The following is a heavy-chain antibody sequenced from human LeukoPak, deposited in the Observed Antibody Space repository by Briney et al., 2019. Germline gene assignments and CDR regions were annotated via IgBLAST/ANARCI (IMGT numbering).Heavy chain of an antibody. V-gene: IGHV6-1*01. D-gene: IGHD1-14*01. CDR3: AGQPGYFADY. Sequence: PSQTLSLTCAISGDSVSSSSAAWNWIRQSPSRGLEWLGRTYYRSKWYNDYAVSVKSRITINPDTSKNQFSLKLKSMTAADTAVYYCAGQPGYFADYWSQGTLVTVSS. CDR2: TYYRSKWYN. CDR1: GDSVSSSSAA. J-gene: IGHJ4*02.